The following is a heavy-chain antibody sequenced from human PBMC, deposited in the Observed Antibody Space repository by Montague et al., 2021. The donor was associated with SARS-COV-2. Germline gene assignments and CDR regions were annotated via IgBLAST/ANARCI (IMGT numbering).Heavy chain of an antibody. D-gene: IGHD2/OR15-2a*01. Sequence: FLRLSGAASGFTFGTYAMNWVRQAPGKGLEWVSGISSGGNKHHADSVKGRFTISRDDSRNTLYLQMHSLRAEDTAMYYCAKNFPGQFYFDDWGQGTLVAVSS. CDR3: AKNFPGQFYFDD. V-gene: IGHV3-23*01. J-gene: IGHJ4*02. CDR1: GFTFGTYA. CDR2: ISSGGNK.